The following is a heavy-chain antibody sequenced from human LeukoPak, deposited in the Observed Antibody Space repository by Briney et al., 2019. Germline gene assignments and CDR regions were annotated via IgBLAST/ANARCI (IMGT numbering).Heavy chain of an antibody. Sequence: GGSLRLSCAASGFTFSTYSMNWVRQAPGKGLEWVSSISSNNRYIYYADSVKGRFTISRDNAKNSLCLQVNSLRAEDTAVYYCARVYSSSSGKNVFDIWGQGTMVIVSS. V-gene: IGHV3-21*04. CDR1: GFTFSTYS. CDR3: ARVYSSSSGKNVFDI. D-gene: IGHD6-6*01. CDR2: ISSNNRYI. J-gene: IGHJ3*02.